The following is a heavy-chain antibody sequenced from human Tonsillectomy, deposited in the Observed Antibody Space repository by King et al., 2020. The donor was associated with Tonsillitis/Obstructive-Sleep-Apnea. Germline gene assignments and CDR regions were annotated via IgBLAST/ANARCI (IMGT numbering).Heavy chain of an antibody. CDR1: GFTSISYW. J-gene: IGHJ6*03. V-gene: IGHV3-7*01. CDR2: IKQDGSEK. D-gene: IGHD1-26*01. CDR3: ARERIVGATGGYYYYYYMDV. Sequence: VQLVESGGGLVQPGGSLRLSCAASGFTSISYWMSWVRQAPGKGLEWVANIKQDGSEKYYVESVKGRFTISRDNAKSSLYLQMNSLRAEDTAVYYCARERIVGATGGYYYYYYMDVWGKGTTVTVSS.